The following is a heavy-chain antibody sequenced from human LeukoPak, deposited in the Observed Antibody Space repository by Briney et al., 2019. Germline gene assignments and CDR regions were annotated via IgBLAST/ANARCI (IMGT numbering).Heavy chain of an antibody. CDR3: ARLRNSYGQVHGMDV. CDR1: GYTFTSYD. J-gene: IGHJ6*02. D-gene: IGHD5-18*01. CDR2: MNPNSGNT. Sequence: GASVKVSCKASGYTFTSYDINWVRQATGQGLEWMGWMNPNSGNTGYAQKFQGRVTMTRNTSISTAYMELSSLKASDTAMYYCARLRNSYGQVHGMDVWGQGTTVTVSS. V-gene: IGHV1-8*01.